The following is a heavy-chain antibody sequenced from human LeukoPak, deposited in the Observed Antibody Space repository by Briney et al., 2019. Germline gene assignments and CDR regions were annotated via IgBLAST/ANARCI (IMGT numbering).Heavy chain of an antibody. Sequence: SETLSLTCAVSGDITHYWGWVRQPPGKGPESIGSIYFSGSVYYNPSLRSRVTISLGTSTKQLSLRLSSVTVADTAIYYCAKHNGGGVVSYVAPGPPDYFDHWGQGALVIVSS. CDR3: AKHNGGGVVSYVAPGPPDYFDH. CDR2: IYFSGSV. J-gene: IGHJ4*02. V-gene: IGHV4-39*01. D-gene: IGHD1-26*01. CDR1: GDITHY.